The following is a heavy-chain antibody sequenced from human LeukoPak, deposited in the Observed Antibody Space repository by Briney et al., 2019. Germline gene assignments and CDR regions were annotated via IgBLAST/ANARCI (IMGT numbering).Heavy chain of an antibody. V-gene: IGHV3-53*01. J-gene: IGHJ5*02. CDR3: ARDLGTRDYYDSSGSA. CDR2: IYSGGST. CDR1: GFTVSSNY. Sequence: GGSLRLSCAASGFTVSSNYMSWVRQAPGKGLEWVSVIYSGGSTYYADSVKGRFTIFRDNSKNTLYLQMNSLRAEDTAVYYCARDLGTRDYYDSSGSAWGQGTLVTVSS. D-gene: IGHD3-22*01.